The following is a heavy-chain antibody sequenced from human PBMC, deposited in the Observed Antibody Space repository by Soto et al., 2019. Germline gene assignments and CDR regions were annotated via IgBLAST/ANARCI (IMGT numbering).Heavy chain of an antibody. J-gene: IGHJ3*02. CDR3: AHRRGPLYCSGGSCYTFDAFDI. V-gene: IGHV2-5*02. CDR1: GFSLSTSGVG. CDR2: IYWDDDK. Sequence: HITLKESGPTLVKPTQTLTLTCTFSGFSLSTSGVGVGWIRQPPGKALEWLALIYWDDDKRYSPSLKSRLTITKDTTKNQLVLTMTNMDPGDTATYYCAHRRGPLYCSGGSCYTFDAFDIWGQGTMVTVSS. D-gene: IGHD2-15*01.